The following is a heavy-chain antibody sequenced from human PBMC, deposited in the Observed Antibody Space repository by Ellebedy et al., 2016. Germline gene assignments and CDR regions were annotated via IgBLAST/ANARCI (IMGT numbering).Heavy chain of an antibody. CDR3: AKDRDDAGDFVFDS. V-gene: IGHV3-23*01. D-gene: IGHD4-17*01. J-gene: IGHJ4*02. CDR1: GLNLNTFF. CDR2: ISAGSDTT. Sequence: GGSLRLSXTASGLNLNTFFMTWVRQAPGKGLEWVSTISAGSDTTRLADSVKGRFTISRDDPKSTLYLQMNNLRAEDTAVYYCAKDRDDAGDFVFDSWGQGTLVTVSS.